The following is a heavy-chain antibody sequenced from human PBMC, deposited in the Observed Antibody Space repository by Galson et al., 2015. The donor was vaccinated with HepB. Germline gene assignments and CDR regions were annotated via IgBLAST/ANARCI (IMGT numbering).Heavy chain of an antibody. CDR2: IYPGDSGT. J-gene: IGHJ4*02. CDR3: ARSYYYDSSSYYLDY. V-gene: IGHV5-51*03. D-gene: IGHD3-22*01. CDR1: GYSFTSYW. Sequence: QSGAEVKKPGESLKISCKGSGYSFTSYWIGWVRQMPGKGLEWMGIIYPGDSGTRYSPSFQGQVTISADKSISTAYLQWSSLKASDTAMYYCARSYYYDSSSYYLDYWGQGTLVTVSS.